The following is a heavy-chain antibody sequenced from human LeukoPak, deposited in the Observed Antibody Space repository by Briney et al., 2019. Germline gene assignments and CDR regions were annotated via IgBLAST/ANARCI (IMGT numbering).Heavy chain of an antibody. J-gene: IGHJ4*02. CDR1: GFTFSSYA. D-gene: IGHD3-22*01. V-gene: IGHV3-53*01. CDR3: ASIYDSSGYSLFDY. Sequence: PGGSLRPSCAASGFTFSSYAMSWVRQAPGKGLEWVSVIYSGGSTYYADSVKGRFTISRDNSKNTLYLQMNSLRAEDTAVYYCASIYDSSGYSLFDYRGQGTLVTVSS. CDR2: IYSGGST.